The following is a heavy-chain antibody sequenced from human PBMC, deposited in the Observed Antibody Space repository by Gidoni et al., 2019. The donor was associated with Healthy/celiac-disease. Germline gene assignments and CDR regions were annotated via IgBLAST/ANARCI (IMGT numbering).Heavy chain of an antibody. CDR2: IYYSGST. Sequence: QVQLQESGPGLVKPSETLSLTCTVSGGSISSYYWSWIRQPPGKGLEWIGYIYYSGSTNYNPSLKSRVTISVDTSKNQFSLKLSSVTAADTAVYYCARRELLWRTFDYWGQGTLVTVSS. CDR3: ARRELLWRTFDY. D-gene: IGHD3-10*01. CDR1: GGSISSYY. V-gene: IGHV4-59*08. J-gene: IGHJ4*02.